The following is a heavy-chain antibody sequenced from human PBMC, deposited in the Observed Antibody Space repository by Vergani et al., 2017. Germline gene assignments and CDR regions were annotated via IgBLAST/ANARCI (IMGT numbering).Heavy chain of an antibody. CDR1: GYTFTSYG. CDR3: ARTLLMITFGGVIAPGAFDI. CDR2: ISAYNGNT. D-gene: IGHD3-16*02. Sequence: QVQLVQSGAEVKKPGASVKVSCKASGYTFTSYGISWVRQAPGQGLEWMGWISAYNGNTNYAQKVQGIVTMTTDTYTSTAYMELRSLRSDDTAVYYCARTLLMITFGGVIAPGAFDIWGQGTMVTVSS. V-gene: IGHV1-18*04. J-gene: IGHJ3*02.